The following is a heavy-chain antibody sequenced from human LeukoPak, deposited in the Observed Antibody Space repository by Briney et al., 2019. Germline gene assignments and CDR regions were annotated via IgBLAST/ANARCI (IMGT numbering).Heavy chain of an antibody. CDR3: ARDRAAIGYFDS. D-gene: IGHD6-13*01. J-gene: IGHJ4*02. CDR1: GGSISSSPYY. Sequence: SETLSLTCTVSGGSISSSPYYWGWIRQPPGKGLEWIGSIYFSGSTYYNPSLKSRVTISVDTSKNQFSLKLSSVTAADTALYYCARDRAAIGYFDSWGQGTLVTVSS. V-gene: IGHV4-39*07. CDR2: IYFSGST.